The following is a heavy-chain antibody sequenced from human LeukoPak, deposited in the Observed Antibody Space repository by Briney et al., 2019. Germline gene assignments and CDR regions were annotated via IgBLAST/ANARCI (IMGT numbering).Heavy chain of an antibody. D-gene: IGHD3-9*01. CDR1: GGTFSSYA. CDR3: ARLYDISNSWFDP. J-gene: IGHJ5*02. Sequence: SVKVSCKASGGTFSSYAISWVRQAPGQGLEWMGGIIPIFGTANYAQKFQGRVTITTDESTSTAYMELSSLRSEDMAVYYCARLYDISNSWFDPWGQGTLVTVSS. CDR2: IIPIFGTA. V-gene: IGHV1-69*05.